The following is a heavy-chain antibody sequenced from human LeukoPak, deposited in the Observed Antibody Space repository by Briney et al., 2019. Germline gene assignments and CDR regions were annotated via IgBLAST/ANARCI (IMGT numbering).Heavy chain of an antibody. CDR2: IVVGSGNT. Sequence: GTSVKVSCKASGFTFTSSAMQWVRQARGQRLEWIGSIVVGSGNTNYAQKFQERVTITRDMSTSTAYMELSSLRSEDTAVYYCAAAKYFDWLPINDAFDIWGQGTMVTVSS. CDR1: GFTFTSSA. CDR3: AAAKYFDWLPINDAFDI. V-gene: IGHV1-58*02. D-gene: IGHD3-9*01. J-gene: IGHJ3*02.